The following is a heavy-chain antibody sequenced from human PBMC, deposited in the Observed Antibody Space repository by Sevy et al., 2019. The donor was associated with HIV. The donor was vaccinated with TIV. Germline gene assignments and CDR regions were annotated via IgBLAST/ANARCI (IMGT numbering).Heavy chain of an antibody. J-gene: IGHJ4*02. D-gene: IGHD5-18*01. CDR3: AHGRGYTSPRVFDF. Sequence: GGSLRLSCAASGFTFSSYVISWVRQAPGRGLEWVSGISGNGGSTYYADSVKDRFTISRDNSKNTLYLQMHSLRVEDTAVYYCAHGRGYTSPRVFDFWGQGTLVTVSS. CDR2: ISGNGGST. V-gene: IGHV3-23*01. CDR1: GFTFSSYV.